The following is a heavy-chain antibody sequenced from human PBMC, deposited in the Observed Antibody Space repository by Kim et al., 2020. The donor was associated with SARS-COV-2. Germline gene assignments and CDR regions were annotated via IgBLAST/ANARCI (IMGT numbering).Heavy chain of an antibody. V-gene: IGHV4-39*01. J-gene: IGHJ3*02. D-gene: IGHD6-19*01. CDR3: ARQRKQWLVQDAFDI. CDR1: GGSISSSSHY. CDR2: IYYSGST. Sequence: SETLSLTCTVSGGSISSSSHYWGWIRQPPGKGLEWIGSIYYSGSTYYNPSLKSRVTISVDTSKNQFSLKLSSVTAADTAVYYCARQRKQWLVQDAFDIWGQGTMVTVSS.